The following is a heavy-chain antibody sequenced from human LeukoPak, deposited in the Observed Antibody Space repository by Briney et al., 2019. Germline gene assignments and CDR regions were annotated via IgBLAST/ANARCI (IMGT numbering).Heavy chain of an antibody. V-gene: IGHV3-21*01. CDR3: ARDRINWNGDAFDI. D-gene: IGHD1-1*01. CDR1: GFTFSSYS. CDR2: ISSNSSYI. J-gene: IGHJ3*02. Sequence: GGSLRLSCGASGFTFSSYSMTWVRQAPGKGVEWVSSISSNSSYIYYADSVKGRFTISRDNAKNSLYLQMNSLRAEDTAVYYCARDRINWNGDAFDIWGQGTMVTVSS.